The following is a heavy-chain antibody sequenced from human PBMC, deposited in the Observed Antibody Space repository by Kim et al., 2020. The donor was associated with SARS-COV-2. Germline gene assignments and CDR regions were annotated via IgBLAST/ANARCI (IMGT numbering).Heavy chain of an antibody. J-gene: IGHJ4*02. Sequence: ASVKVSCKASGYTFTGYYIHWVRQAPGQGLEWMGWVNPNNDGTNYAQKFQGRVTMTRDTSISTAYMELSSLKSDDTVVYYCASQPHVAAGTWCFDFWGQG. D-gene: IGHD6-19*01. CDR1: GYTFTGYY. CDR3: ASQPHVAAGTWCFDF. V-gene: IGHV1-2*02. CDR2: VNPNNDGT.